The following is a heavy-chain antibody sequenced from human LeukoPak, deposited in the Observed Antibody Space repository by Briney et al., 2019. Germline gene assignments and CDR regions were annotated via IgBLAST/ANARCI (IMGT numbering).Heavy chain of an antibody. Sequence: SETLSLTCAVYGGSFGGYYWSWIRQPPGKGLEWIGEINHSGSTNYNPSLKSRVTISVDTSKNQFSLKLSSVTAADTAVYYCARGRYGDSFDYWGQGTLVTVSS. CDR1: GGSFGGYY. V-gene: IGHV4-34*01. CDR2: INHSGST. J-gene: IGHJ4*02. D-gene: IGHD4-17*01. CDR3: ARGRYGDSFDY.